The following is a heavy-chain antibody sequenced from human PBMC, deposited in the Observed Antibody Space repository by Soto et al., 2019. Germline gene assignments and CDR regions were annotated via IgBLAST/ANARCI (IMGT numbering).Heavy chain of an antibody. Sequence: SVKVSCKASGRTFSSYAISWVRQAPGPGLEWMGGIIPIFGTANYSQKFQVRVTITADESTSTAYMELSSLRSEDTAVYYCARRGTVVTDYYYYGMDVWGQGTTVTVAS. D-gene: IGHD2-15*01. J-gene: IGHJ6*02. CDR1: GRTFSSYA. CDR3: ARRGTVVTDYYYYGMDV. V-gene: IGHV1-69*13. CDR2: IIPIFGTA.